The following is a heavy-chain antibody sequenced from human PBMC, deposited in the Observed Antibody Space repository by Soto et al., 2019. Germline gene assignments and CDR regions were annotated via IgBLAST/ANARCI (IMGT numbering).Heavy chain of an antibody. V-gene: IGHV3-21*06. CDR2: ISSTTNYI. Sequence: PGGSLRLSFAASGFTFTRYSMNWVRQAPGKGLEWVSSISSTTNYIYYGDSMKGRFTISRDNAKNSLYLEMNSLRAEDTAVYYCARESEDLTSNFDYWGQGTRVTVSS. CDR3: ARESEDLTSNFDY. CDR1: GFTFTRYS. J-gene: IGHJ4*02.